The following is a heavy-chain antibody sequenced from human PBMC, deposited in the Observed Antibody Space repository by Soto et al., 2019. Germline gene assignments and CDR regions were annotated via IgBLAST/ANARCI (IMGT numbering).Heavy chain of an antibody. J-gene: IGHJ5*02. CDR2: INAGNGNT. Sequence: ASVKVSCKASGYTFTSYAMHWVRQAPGQRLEWMGWINAGNGNTKYSQKFQGRVTMTRDTSTSTAHMELRSLRSDDTAVYYCARDLYYYDSSGYYFRFDPWGQGTLVTVSS. V-gene: IGHV1-3*01. CDR3: ARDLYYYDSSGYYFRFDP. D-gene: IGHD3-22*01. CDR1: GYTFTSYA.